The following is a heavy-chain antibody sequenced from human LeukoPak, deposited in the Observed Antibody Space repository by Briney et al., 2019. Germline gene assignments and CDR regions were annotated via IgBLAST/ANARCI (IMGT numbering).Heavy chain of an antibody. CDR2: INTNGANT. J-gene: IGHJ4*02. D-gene: IGHD6-6*01. V-gene: IGHV3-64*05. Sequence: GGSLRLSCAASGFTFSSSAMSWVRQAPGKGLEYVSSINTNGANTYYADSVKGRFTISRDNSRNTVYVQMNSLTPEDTAVYYCVKGLDYSSSQMDSWGQGTLVTVSS. CDR1: GFTFSSSA. CDR3: VKGLDYSSSQMDS.